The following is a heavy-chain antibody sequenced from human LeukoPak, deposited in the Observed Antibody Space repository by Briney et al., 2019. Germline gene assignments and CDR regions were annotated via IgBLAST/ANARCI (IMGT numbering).Heavy chain of an antibody. CDR3: ARERSGAAAGREVDY. D-gene: IGHD6-13*01. CDR2: IKQDESEK. CDR1: GFTFSSYW. J-gene: IGHJ4*02. V-gene: IGHV3-7*01. Sequence: GGSLRLSCTASGFTFSSYWMSWVRQAPGKGLEWVANIKQDESEKFYVDSVKGRFTISRDNAKNSLYLQMNSLRAEDTAVYYCARERSGAAAGREVDYWGQGTLVTVSS.